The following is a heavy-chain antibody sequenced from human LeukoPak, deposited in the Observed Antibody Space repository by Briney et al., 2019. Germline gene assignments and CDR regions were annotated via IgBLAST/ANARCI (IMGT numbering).Heavy chain of an antibody. D-gene: IGHD3-22*01. J-gene: IGHJ4*02. CDR1: GGSISSYY. V-gene: IGHV4-59*01. Sequence: PSETLSLTCTVPGGSISSYYWSWIRQPPGKGLEWIGYIYYSGSTNYNPSLKSRVTISVDTSKNQFSLKLSSVTAADTAVYYCARGYYYDSSGYYSTRRPGPLSFDYWGQGTLVTVSS. CDR3: ARGYYYDSSGYYSTRRPGPLSFDY. CDR2: IYYSGST.